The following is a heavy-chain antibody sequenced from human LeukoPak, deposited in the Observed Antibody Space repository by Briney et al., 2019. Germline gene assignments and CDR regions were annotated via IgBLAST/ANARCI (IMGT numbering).Heavy chain of an antibody. D-gene: IGHD2-2*01. J-gene: IGHJ6*02. CDR2: INPSGGST. CDR3: ARARMVVVVPAARGGMDV. CDR1: GYTFTSYY. Sequence: ASVKVSCKASGYTFTSYYMHWVRQAPGQGLEWMGIINPSGGSTSYAQKFQGRVTMTRDTSTSTVYMELSSLRSEDSAVYYCARARMVVVVPAARGGMDVWGQGTTVTVSS. V-gene: IGHV1-46*01.